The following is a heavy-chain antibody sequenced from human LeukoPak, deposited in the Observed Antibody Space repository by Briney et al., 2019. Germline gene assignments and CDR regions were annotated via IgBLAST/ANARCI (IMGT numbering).Heavy chain of an antibody. J-gene: IGHJ4*02. Sequence: SQTLSLTCTVSGGSISSGDYYWSWIRQPPGKGLEWIGYSYYSGSTYYNPSLKSRVTISVDTSKNQFSPKLSSVTAADTAVYYCARGDLYSSSWYNWGQGTLVTVSS. D-gene: IGHD6-13*01. CDR1: GGSISSGDYY. CDR3: ARGDLYSSSWYN. V-gene: IGHV4-30-4*08. CDR2: SYYSGST.